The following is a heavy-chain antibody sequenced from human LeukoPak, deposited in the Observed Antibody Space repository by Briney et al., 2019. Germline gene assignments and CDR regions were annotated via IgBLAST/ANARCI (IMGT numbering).Heavy chain of an antibody. J-gene: IGHJ6*04. CDR2: IIPIFGTA. V-gene: IGHV1-69*01. Sequence: ASVTVSCKASGGTFSSYAISWVRQDPGQGLEWTGGIIPIFGTANYAQKFHGRVTITADESTSTAYMELSSLRSEDTAVYYCARGGVPAALYGMDVWGKGTTVTVSS. D-gene: IGHD2-2*01. CDR3: ARGGVPAALYGMDV. CDR1: GGTFSSYA.